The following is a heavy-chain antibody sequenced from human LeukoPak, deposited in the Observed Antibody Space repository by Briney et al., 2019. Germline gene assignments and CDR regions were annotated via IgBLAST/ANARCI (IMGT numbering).Heavy chain of an antibody. CDR2: FDPEDGET. Sequence: GASVKVSCKVSGYTLTELSMHWVRQAPGKGLEWMGGFDPEDGETIYAQKFQGRVTMTEDTSTDTAYMELSSLRSEDTAVYYCARDGGYYDSSGYTNWFDPWGQGTLVTVSS. CDR3: ARDGGYYDSSGYTNWFDP. D-gene: IGHD3-22*01. V-gene: IGHV1-24*01. CDR1: GYTLTELS. J-gene: IGHJ5*02.